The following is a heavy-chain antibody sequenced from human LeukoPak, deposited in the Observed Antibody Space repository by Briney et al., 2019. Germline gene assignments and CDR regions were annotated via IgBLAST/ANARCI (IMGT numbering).Heavy chain of an antibody. D-gene: IGHD3-22*01. V-gene: IGHV4-34*01. CDR3: ARLWAPDYYDSSGYRPRDY. J-gene: IGHJ4*02. Sequence: SETLSLTCAVYGGSFSGYYWSWIRQPPGKGLEWIGEINHSGSTNYNPSLKSRVTISVDTSKNQFSLKLSSVTAADTAVYYCARLWAPDYYDSSGYRPRDYWGQGTLVTVSS. CDR2: INHSGST. CDR1: GGSFSGYY.